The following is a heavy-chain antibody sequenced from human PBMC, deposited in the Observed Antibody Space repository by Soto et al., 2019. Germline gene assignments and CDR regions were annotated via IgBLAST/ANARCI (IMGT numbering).Heavy chain of an antibody. CDR1: GFSLSTDDVG. CDR2: IYWDDDK. CDR3: ARSKYSISSFDY. Sequence: SGPTLVNPTQTLTLTCTFSGFSLSTDDVGVGWIRQPPGKALDWLAVIYWDDDKRYSPSLKSRLTITKGTSKNQVLLTMTNMDPVDTATYFIARSKYSISSFDYWGQGALVTVSS. V-gene: IGHV2-5*02. J-gene: IGHJ4*02. D-gene: IGHD6-6*01.